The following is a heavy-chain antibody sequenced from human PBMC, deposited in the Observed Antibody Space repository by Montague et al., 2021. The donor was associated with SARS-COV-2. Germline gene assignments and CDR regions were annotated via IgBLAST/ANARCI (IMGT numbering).Heavy chain of an antibody. CDR1: GFSLSTSGM. CDR3: ARGGYSSSWYGRRNWFDP. Sequence: LVKPTQTLTLTCTFSGFSLSTSGMCVSWIRQPPGKGLEWIGEINHSGSTNYNPSLKSRVTISVDTSKNQFSLKLSSVTAADTAVYYCARGGYSSSWYGRRNWFDPWGQGTLVTVSS. J-gene: IGHJ5*02. V-gene: IGHV4-39*07. CDR2: INHSGST. D-gene: IGHD6-13*01.